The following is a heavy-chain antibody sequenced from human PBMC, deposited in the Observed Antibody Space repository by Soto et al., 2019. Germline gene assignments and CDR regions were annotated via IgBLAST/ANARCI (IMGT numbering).Heavy chain of an antibody. Sequence: GGSLRLSCTASGFSFSDFGMTWVRQAPGKXXXXVSTXHXXGXXXHYADSVKGRFTISRDNSKDTLYLYMTSLRADDTAVYFCAKDPSTGPADFWGQGPLVTVS. CDR3: AKDPSTGPADF. D-gene: IGHD3-9*01. V-gene: IGHV3-23*01. CDR2: XHXXGXXX. CDR1: GFSFSDFG. J-gene: IGHJ4*02.